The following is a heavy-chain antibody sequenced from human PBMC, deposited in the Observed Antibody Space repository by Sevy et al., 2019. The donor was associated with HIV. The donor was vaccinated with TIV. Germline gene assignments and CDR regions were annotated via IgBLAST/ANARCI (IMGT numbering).Heavy chain of an antibody. D-gene: IGHD2-8*01. J-gene: IGHJ4*02. CDR1: GYIFGIYD. CDR2: ITPDSGDT. V-gene: IGHV1-18*01. Sequence: ASVKVSCKASGYIFGIYDISWVRQAPGQGLEWMGWITPDSGDTNYAQKLQGRVTMTTDTSTRTSYMELSSLTSDDAGVYYCARGRGPDNVRYYFDSWAQGTLVTVSS. CDR3: ARGRGPDNVRYYFDS.